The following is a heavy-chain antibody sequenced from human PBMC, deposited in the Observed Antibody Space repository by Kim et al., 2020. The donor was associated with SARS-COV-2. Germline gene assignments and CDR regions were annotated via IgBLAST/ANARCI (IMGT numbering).Heavy chain of an antibody. V-gene: IGHV3-72*01. D-gene: IGHD6-13*01. CDR3: ARGSSSWYWYFVL. J-gene: IGHJ2*01. Sequence: YAGSVKGRFTNSRDDSKNSLYLQMNSLKDEDTAVYYCARGSSSWYWYFVLWGRGTLVSVSS.